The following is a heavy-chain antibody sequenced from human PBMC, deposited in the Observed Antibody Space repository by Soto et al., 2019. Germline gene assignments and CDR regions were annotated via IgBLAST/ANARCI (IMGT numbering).Heavy chain of an antibody. CDR2: ISYDGSNK. Sequence: GGSLRLSCAASGFTFSSYAMHWVRQAPGKGLEWVAVISYDGSNKYYADSVKGRFTISRDNSKNTLYLQMNSLRAEDTAVYYCHREIIDYWGQGTLVTVSS. CDR3: HREIIDY. J-gene: IGHJ4*02. V-gene: IGHV3-30-3*01. CDR1: GFTFSSYA. D-gene: IGHD1-26*01.